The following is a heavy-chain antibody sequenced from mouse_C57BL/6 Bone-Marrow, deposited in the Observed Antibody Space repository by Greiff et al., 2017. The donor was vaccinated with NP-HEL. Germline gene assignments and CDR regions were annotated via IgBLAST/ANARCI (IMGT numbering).Heavy chain of an antibody. J-gene: IGHJ1*03. D-gene: IGHD2-1*01. CDR1: GYTFTSYW. V-gene: IGHV1-55*01. Sequence: QVQLQQPGAELVKPGASVKMSCKASGYTFTSYWITWVEQRPGQGLEWIGDIYPGSGSTNYNEKFKSKATLTVDTSSSTAYMQLSSLTSEDSAVYYCARGGIYYGNYFYWYFDVWGTGTTVTVSS. CDR2: IYPGSGST. CDR3: ARGGIYYGNYFYWYFDV.